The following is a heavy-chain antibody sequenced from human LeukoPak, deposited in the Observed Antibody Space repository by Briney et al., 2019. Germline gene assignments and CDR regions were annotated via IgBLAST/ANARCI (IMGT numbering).Heavy chain of an antibody. Sequence: PGGSLRLSCAASGFTFSSYGMSWVRQAPGKGLEWVSVIYSGGSTYYADSVKGRFTISRDNSKNTLYLQMNSLRAEDTAVYYCARGMESSGYRTPRYWGQGTLVTVSS. V-gene: IGHV3-66*01. CDR2: IYSGGST. J-gene: IGHJ4*02. CDR3: ARGMESSGYRTPRY. CDR1: GFTFSSYG. D-gene: IGHD3-22*01.